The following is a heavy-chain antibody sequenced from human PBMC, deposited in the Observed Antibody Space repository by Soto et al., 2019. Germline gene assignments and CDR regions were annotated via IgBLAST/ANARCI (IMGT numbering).Heavy chain of an antibody. J-gene: IGHJ4*02. D-gene: IGHD2-15*01. CDR3: DRGQVVAAQH. Sequence: QLQLQESGSGLVKPSQTMSLTCAVSGGSISSVGYSWSWIWQPPGKGLEWIGYIYQSGSTYYNPSLKSRVTISVDRSKAQFSLKLSAVSGAYTAVYYCDRGQVVAAQHCGQGTLVTVSS. V-gene: IGHV4-30-2*01. CDR1: GGSISSVGYS. CDR2: IYQSGST.